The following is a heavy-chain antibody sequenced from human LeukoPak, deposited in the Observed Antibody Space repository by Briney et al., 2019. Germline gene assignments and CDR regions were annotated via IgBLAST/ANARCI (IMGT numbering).Heavy chain of an antibody. CDR3: AKVWTDGDGDCYPGYFDY. J-gene: IGHJ4*02. CDR1: GLTFSSYA. D-gene: IGHD2-21*01. Sequence: PGGSLRLSCAASGLTFSSYAMSWVRQAPGKGLEWVSAISGSGGSTYYADSVKGRFTISRDNSKNTLYLQMNSLRAEDTAVYYCAKVWTDGDGDCYPGYFDYWGQGTLVTVSS. CDR2: ISGSGGST. V-gene: IGHV3-23*01.